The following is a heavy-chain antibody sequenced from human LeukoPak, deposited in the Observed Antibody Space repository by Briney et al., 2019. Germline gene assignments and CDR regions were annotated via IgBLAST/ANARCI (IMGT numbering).Heavy chain of an antibody. CDR3: ARDELGISDY. Sequence: GGSLRLSCAASVFTFSSHSMNWVRQAPGKGLEWVSSISSSSSYIYYADSVKGRLTISRDNAKNSLYLQMNSLRAEDTAVYYCARDELGISDYWGQGTLVTVSS. CDR1: VFTFSSHS. D-gene: IGHD1-26*01. J-gene: IGHJ4*02. CDR2: ISSSSSYI. V-gene: IGHV3-21*01.